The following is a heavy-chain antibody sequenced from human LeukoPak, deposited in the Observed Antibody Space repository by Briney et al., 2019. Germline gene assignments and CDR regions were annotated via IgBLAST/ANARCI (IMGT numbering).Heavy chain of an antibody. CDR3: ARDKGPGGYYYDSSGYSDY. CDR1: GFTFSNYW. D-gene: IGHD3-22*01. V-gene: IGHV3-11*01. Sequence: GGSLRLSCVASGFTFSNYWMSWIRQAPGKGLEWVSYISSSGSTIYYADSVKGRFTISRDNAKNSLYLQMNSLRAEDTAVYYCARDKGPGGYYYDSSGYSDYWGQGTLVTVSS. J-gene: IGHJ4*02. CDR2: ISSSGSTI.